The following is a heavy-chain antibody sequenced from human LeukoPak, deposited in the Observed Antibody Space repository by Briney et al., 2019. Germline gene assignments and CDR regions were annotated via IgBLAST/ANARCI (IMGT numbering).Heavy chain of an antibody. CDR3: AKQNGSYDY. V-gene: IGHV3-74*01. D-gene: IGHD1-26*01. CDR1: GFTFSSNW. Sequence: PGGSLRLSCAASGFTFSSNWMHWVRQAPGKGLVWVSRINEDGSTTYYADSVKGRFTISRDNSKNTLYLQMNSLRAEDTAVYYCAKQNGSYDYWGQGTLVTVSS. J-gene: IGHJ4*02. CDR2: INEDGSTT.